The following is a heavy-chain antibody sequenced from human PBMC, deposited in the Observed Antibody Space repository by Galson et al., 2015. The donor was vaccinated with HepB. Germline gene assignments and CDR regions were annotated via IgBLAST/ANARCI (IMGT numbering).Heavy chain of an antibody. J-gene: IGHJ4*02. CDR3: ARGPSYDFWSGYYGFDY. CDR2: TYYRSKWYN. CDR1: GDSVSSNSAA. V-gene: IGHV6-1*01. Sequence: CAISGDSVSSNSAAWNWIRQSPSRGLEWLGRTYYRSKWYNDYAVSVKSRITINPDTSKNQFSLQLNSVTPEDTAVYYCARGPSYDFWSGYYGFDYWGQGTLVTVSS. D-gene: IGHD3-3*01.